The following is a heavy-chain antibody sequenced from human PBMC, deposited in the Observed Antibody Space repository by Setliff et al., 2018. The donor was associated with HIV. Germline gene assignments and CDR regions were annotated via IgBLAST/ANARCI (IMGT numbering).Heavy chain of an antibody. Sequence: SETLSLTCTVSGDSISTYYWSWIRQPPGKGLEWIGYISISGRTSYNPSLKSRVTISVDTSKNQFSLKLSSVTAADTAIYYCSRSPKGRYGDYVYAFDIWGQGTMVTVSS. V-gene: IGHV4-4*09. CDR3: SRSPKGRYGDYVYAFDI. D-gene: IGHD4-17*01. J-gene: IGHJ3*02. CDR2: ISISGRT. CDR1: GDSISTYY.